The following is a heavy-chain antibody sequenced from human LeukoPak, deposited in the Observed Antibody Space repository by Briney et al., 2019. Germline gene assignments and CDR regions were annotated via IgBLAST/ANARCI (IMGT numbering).Heavy chain of an antibody. D-gene: IGHD2-15*01. CDR2: IDYSGSSI. Sequence: PGGSLRLSCAASGFTFSSYEMNWVRQAPGKGLEWVSYIDYSGSSIYYAGSVKGRFTVSRDNAKNSLYLQMNSLRAEDTALYYCARAAVVASTLPAYWGQGTLVTVSS. V-gene: IGHV3-48*03. J-gene: IGHJ4*02. CDR3: ARAAVVASTLPAY. CDR1: GFTFSSYE.